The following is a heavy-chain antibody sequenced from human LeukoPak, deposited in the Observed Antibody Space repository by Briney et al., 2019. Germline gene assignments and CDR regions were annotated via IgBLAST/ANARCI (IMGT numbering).Heavy chain of an antibody. V-gene: IGHV3-15*01. CDR2: IKVKTDGKTT. Sequence: PGGSLRHSCAASGFTFNNAWMSWVRQAPGKGVEWVGLIKVKTDGKTTDYTTTVKARVTISRDDSKNTLYLQMKSLRTEDTAMYYSATGVQLSMGWGQGTLVTVSS. J-gene: IGHJ4*02. CDR3: ATGVQLSMG. CDR1: GFTFNNAW. D-gene: IGHD6-13*01.